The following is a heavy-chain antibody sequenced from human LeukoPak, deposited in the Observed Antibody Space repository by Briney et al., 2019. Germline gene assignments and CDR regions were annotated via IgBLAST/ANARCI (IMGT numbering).Heavy chain of an antibody. CDR2: ISSSSSYI. V-gene: IGHV3-21*01. J-gene: IGHJ4*02. Sequence: GGSLRLSCAASGFTFSSYSMNWVRQAPGKGLEWVSSISSSSSYIYYADSVKGRFTISRDNAKNSLYLQMNSLRAEDTAVYYCARDLCSGGSCYSGGYGYWGQGTLVTASS. D-gene: IGHD2-15*01. CDR1: GFTFSSYS. CDR3: ARDLCSGGSCYSGGYGY.